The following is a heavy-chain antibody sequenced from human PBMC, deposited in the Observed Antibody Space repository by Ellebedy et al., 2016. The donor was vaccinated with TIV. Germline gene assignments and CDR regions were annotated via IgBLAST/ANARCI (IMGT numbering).Heavy chain of an antibody. J-gene: IGHJ4*02. CDR2: ISGSGSST. V-gene: IGHV3-23*01. CDR1: GFTFDTYA. Sequence: GEPLKISCAASGFTFDTYAMSWVRQAPGKGPEWVSAISGSGSSTYYADSVKGRFTISRDNSKNTLYLQMNSLRAEDTAVYYCAKGQSHREFDYWGQGTLVTVSS. CDR3: AKGQSHREFDY.